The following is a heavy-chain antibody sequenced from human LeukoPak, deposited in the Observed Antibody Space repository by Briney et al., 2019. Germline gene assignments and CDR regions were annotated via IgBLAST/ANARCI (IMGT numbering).Heavy chain of an antibody. V-gene: IGHV3-21*01. CDR2: ISSSSSYI. CDR1: GFTFSSYS. J-gene: IGHJ4*02. Sequence: GSLRLSCAASGFTFSSYSMNWVRQAPGKGLEWVSSISSSSSYIYYADSVKGRFTISRDNAKNSLYLQMNSLRAEDTAVYYCARGSGSGWYGGVYYFDYWGQGTWSPSPQ. D-gene: IGHD6-19*01. CDR3: ARGSGSGWYGGVYYFDY.